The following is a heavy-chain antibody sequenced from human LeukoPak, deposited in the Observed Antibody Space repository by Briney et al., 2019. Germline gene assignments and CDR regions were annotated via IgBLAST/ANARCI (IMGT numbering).Heavy chain of an antibody. V-gene: IGHV3-48*03. CDR1: GFTFSSYE. CDR3: ARDRSASIAVVTAEIDY. J-gene: IGHJ4*02. Sequence: GGSLRLSCAASGFTFSSYEMNWVRQAPGKGLEWVSYISTSATRLDYADSVKGRFTISRDNARNSLYLQMDSLRAEDTAVYYCARDRSASIAVVTAEIDYWGQGTLVTVSS. D-gene: IGHD6-19*01. CDR2: ISTSATRL.